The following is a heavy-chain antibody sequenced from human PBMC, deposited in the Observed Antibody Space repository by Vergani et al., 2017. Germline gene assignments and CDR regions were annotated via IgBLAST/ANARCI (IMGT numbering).Heavy chain of an antibody. CDR2: MNPNSGNT. Sequence: QVQLVQSGAEVKKPGASVKVSCKASGYTFTSYDINWVRQATGQGLEWMGWMNPNSGNTGYAQKFQGRVTMTRNTPISTAYMELSSLRSEDTAVYYCARDSGPYYDSSGYYRGAFDIWGQGTMVTVSS. CDR1: GYTFTSYD. V-gene: IGHV1-8*01. CDR3: ARDSGPYYDSSGYYRGAFDI. J-gene: IGHJ3*02. D-gene: IGHD3-22*01.